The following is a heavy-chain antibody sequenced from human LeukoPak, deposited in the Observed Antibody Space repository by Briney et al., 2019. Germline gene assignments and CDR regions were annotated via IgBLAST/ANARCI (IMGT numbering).Heavy chain of an antibody. J-gene: IGHJ6*04. D-gene: IGHD2-2*01. CDR2: INHSGST. Sequence: PSETLSLTCAVYGGSFSGYYWSWIRQPPGKGLEWIGEINHSGSTNYNPSLKSRVTISVDTSKNQFSLKLSSVTAADTAVYYCARYCSRTSCFSRYYGMDVWGKGTTVTVSS. CDR1: GGSFSGYY. CDR3: ARYCSRTSCFSRYYGMDV. V-gene: IGHV4-34*01.